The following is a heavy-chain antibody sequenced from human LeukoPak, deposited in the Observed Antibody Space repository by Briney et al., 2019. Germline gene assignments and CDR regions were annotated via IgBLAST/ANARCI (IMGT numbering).Heavy chain of an antibody. CDR2: ITNDGSST. CDR3: AREAEDWNGGNWFDP. CDR1: GLTFSSHW. Sequence: QPGGSLRLSCAASGLTFSSHWMHWVRQAPGKGLVWVSRITNDGSSTTYADSVKGRFTISRDNAKNMLYLQVNSLRAEDTAVYYCAREAEDWNGGNWFDPWGQGTLVTVSS. J-gene: IGHJ5*02. D-gene: IGHD1-1*01. V-gene: IGHV3-74*01.